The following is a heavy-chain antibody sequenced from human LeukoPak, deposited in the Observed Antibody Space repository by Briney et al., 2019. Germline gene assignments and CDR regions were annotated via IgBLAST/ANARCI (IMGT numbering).Heavy chain of an antibody. CDR1: GFTFSSYA. V-gene: IGHV3-23*01. Sequence: GGSLRLSCAASGFTFSSYAMSWVRQAPGKGLEWVSAISGSGGSTYYADSVRGRFTISRDNSKNTLYLQMNSLRAEDTAVYYCAKDRRRIAVAGISPFDYWGQGTLVTVSS. CDR3: AKDRRRIAVAGISPFDY. D-gene: IGHD6-19*01. CDR2: ISGSGGST. J-gene: IGHJ4*02.